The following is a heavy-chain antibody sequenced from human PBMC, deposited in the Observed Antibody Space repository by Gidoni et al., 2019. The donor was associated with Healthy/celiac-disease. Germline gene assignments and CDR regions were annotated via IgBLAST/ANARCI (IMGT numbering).Heavy chain of an antibody. CDR1: VGSISSSSYY. CDR2: IYYSGST. Sequence: QLQLQESGPGLVKPSETLSLTCTVSVGSISSSSYYWGWIRQPPGKGLEWIGSIYYSGSTYYNPSLKSRVTISVDTSKNQFSLKLSSVTAADTAVYYCARSIVGAKRARPDAFDIWGQETMVTVSS. V-gene: IGHV4-39*07. D-gene: IGHD1-26*01. J-gene: IGHJ3*02. CDR3: ARSIVGAKRARPDAFDI.